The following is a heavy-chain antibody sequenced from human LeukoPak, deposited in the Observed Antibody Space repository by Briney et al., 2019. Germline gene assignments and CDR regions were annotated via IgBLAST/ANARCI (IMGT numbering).Heavy chain of an antibody. CDR1: RFTFSSYA. D-gene: IGHD3-22*01. CDR2: ISSNGGST. Sequence: PGGSLRLSCSASRFTFSSYAMHWVRQAPGKGLEYASAISSNGGSTYYADSVKGRFTISRDNSKNTLYLQMSSLRAEDTAVYYCYYYDSIDYWGQGTLVTVSS. J-gene: IGHJ4*02. V-gene: IGHV3-64D*09. CDR3: YYYDSIDY.